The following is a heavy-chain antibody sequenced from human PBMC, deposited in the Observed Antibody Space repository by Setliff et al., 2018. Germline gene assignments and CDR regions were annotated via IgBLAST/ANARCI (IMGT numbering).Heavy chain of an antibody. CDR2: IDSSSTWI. J-gene: IGHJ4*03. CDR3: ARPGRSNYWDSFDY. V-gene: IGHV3-21*01. CDR1: GFTFSSYT. D-gene: IGHD3-10*01. Sequence: GSLRLSCAASGFTFSSYTMNWVRQAPGQGLEWVSSIDSSSTWIYYADSVKGRFTISRDNAKNSLYLQMNSLRADDTAVYYCARPGRSNYWDSFDYWGQGTMVTVSS.